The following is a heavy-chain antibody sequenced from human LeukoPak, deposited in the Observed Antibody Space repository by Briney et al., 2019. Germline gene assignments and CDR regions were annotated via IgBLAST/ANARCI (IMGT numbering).Heavy chain of an antibody. CDR1: GGSISSYY. J-gene: IGHJ4*02. D-gene: IGHD3-10*01. CDR3: ARVRRYYGSGSYEFDY. CDR2: IYTSGST. V-gene: IGHV4-4*07. Sequence: SETLSLTCTVSGGSISSYYWSWIRQPAGKGLEWIGRIYTSGSTNYNPSLKSRVTMSVDTSKNQFSLKLSSVTAADTAVYYCARVRRYYGSGSYEFDYWGQGTLVTVSS.